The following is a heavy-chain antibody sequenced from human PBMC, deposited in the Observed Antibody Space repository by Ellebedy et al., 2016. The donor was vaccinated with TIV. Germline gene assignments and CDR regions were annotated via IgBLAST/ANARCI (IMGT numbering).Heavy chain of an antibody. CDR2: INAGKGDT. J-gene: IGHJ6*02. Sequence: AASVKVSCKASGYTFSLYAIHWVRQAPGQSPEWMGWINAGKGDTKYSQKFQDRVTINRDSSANTAYLQLSSLRSEDTAIYYCARYYSVSGSYRSRYYFYGLDVWGQGTTVAVSS. V-gene: IGHV1-3*01. CDR1: GYTFSLYA. CDR3: ARYYSVSGSYRSRYYFYGLDV. D-gene: IGHD3-10*01.